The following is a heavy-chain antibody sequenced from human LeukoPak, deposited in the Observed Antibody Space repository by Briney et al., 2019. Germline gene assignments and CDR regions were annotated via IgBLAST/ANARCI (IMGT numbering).Heavy chain of an antibody. CDR3: SRGGSWKGWFDP. D-gene: IGHD6-6*01. J-gene: IGHJ5*02. Sequence: GGSLRLSCAASGSTFGDYAMSWVRQAPGKGLEWVGFMRSRAYGGTTEYAASVKGRFTISRDDSKSIAYLQMNSLKTEDTAVYYCSRGGSWKGWFDPWGQGTLVTVSS. CDR1: GSTFGDYA. V-gene: IGHV3-49*04. CDR2: MRSRAYGGTT.